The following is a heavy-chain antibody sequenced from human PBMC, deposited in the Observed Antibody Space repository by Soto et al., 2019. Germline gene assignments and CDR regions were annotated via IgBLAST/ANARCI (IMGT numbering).Heavy chain of an antibody. D-gene: IGHD3-3*01. V-gene: IGHV4-4*07. CDR3: ARGQRFSDWFDP. CDR1: GGTISGYY. J-gene: IGHJ5*02. Sequence: SETLSLTCSVSGGTISGYYWTWIRQPAGKGLEWIGRIYSSGNTKYNPSLQSRVTMSPDTSNNQFSLRLTSVTAADTAVYYCARGQRFSDWFDPWGQGTLVTVSS. CDR2: IYSSGNT.